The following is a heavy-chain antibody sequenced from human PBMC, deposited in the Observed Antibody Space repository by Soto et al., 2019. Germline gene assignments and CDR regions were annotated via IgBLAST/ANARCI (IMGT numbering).Heavy chain of an antibody. D-gene: IGHD2-8*01. CDR2: IGTAGDT. CDR3: ARALHSRTNGVCYYFDY. J-gene: IGHJ4*02. Sequence: WSLRLSCAASGFTFSSYDMHWVRQATGKGLEWVSAIGTAGDTYYPGSVKGRLTISRENAKNSLYLQMNSLRAGDTAVYYCARALHSRTNGVCYYFDYWGQGTLVTVSS. CDR1: GFTFSSYD. V-gene: IGHV3-13*01.